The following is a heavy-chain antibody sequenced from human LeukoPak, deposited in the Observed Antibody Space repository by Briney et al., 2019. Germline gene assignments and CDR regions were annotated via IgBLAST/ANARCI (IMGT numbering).Heavy chain of an antibody. CDR2: ISYDGSNK. CDR3: ARDQGEQWLVSQHWLDY. CDR1: GFTFSSYW. D-gene: IGHD6-19*01. Sequence: GGSLRLSCAASGFTFSSYWMSWVRQAPGKGLEWVAVISYDGSNKNYADSVKGRFTISRDNSKNTLYLQMNSLRAEDTAVYYCARDQGEQWLVSQHWLDYWGQGTLVTVSS. V-gene: IGHV3-30-3*01. J-gene: IGHJ4*02.